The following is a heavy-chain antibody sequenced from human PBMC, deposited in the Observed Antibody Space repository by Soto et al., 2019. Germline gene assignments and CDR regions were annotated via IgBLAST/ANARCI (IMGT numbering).Heavy chain of an antibody. CDR2: IYYSGST. V-gene: IGHV4-59*08. CDR3: ARRPTGYSSSWYWNYFDY. Sequence: PSETLSLTCPVSGGSISSYYWSWIRQPPGKGLEWIGYIYYSGSTNYNPSLKSRVTISVDTSKNQFSLKLSSVTAADTAVYYCARRPTGYSSSWYWNYFDYWGQGTLVTVSS. D-gene: IGHD6-13*01. CDR1: GGSISSYY. J-gene: IGHJ4*02.